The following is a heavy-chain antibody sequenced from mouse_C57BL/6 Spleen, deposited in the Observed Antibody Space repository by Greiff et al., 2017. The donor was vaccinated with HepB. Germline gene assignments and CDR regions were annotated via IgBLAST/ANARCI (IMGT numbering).Heavy chain of an antibody. D-gene: IGHD2-4*01. CDR3: AVGGKDYDYDGRAFAY. CDR2: IYPGDGDT. Sequence: QVQLQQSGPELVKPGASVKISCKASGYAFSSSWMNWVKQRPGKGLEWIGRIYPGDGDTNYNGKFKGKATLTADKSSSTAYMQLSSLTSEDPAVYFCAVGGKDYDYDGRAFAYWGQGTLVTVSA. V-gene: IGHV1-82*01. J-gene: IGHJ3*01. CDR1: GYAFSSSW.